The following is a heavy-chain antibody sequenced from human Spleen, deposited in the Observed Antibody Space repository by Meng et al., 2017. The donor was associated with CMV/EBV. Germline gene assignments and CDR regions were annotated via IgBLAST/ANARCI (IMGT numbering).Heavy chain of an antibody. V-gene: IGHV5-51*01. J-gene: IGHJ2*01. Sequence: TGSRFTFSAYWIAWMRQKPGKGPEWMGIIHPSDSDTRYSPYFQGQVTFSVDNSISTAYLRWRSLKVSDTAMYYCATQVDSSSLDFGLWGRGSLVTVSS. CDR3: ATQVDSSSLDFGL. D-gene: IGHD2-2*01. CDR1: RFTFSAYW. CDR2: IHPSDSDT.